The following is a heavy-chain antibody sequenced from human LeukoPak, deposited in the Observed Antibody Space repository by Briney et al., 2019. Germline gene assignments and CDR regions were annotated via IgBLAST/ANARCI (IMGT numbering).Heavy chain of an antibody. Sequence: SVKVSCKASGGTFSRYAISWVRQAPGQGLEWMGGIIPIFGTANYAQKFQGRVKITADKSTSTAYMELSSLRSEDTAVYYCASSPRVDSSGYYYYYYYMDVWGKGTTVTVSS. CDR1: GGTFSRYA. V-gene: IGHV1-69*06. D-gene: IGHD6-19*01. J-gene: IGHJ6*03. CDR3: ASSPRVDSSGYYYYYYYMDV. CDR2: IIPIFGTA.